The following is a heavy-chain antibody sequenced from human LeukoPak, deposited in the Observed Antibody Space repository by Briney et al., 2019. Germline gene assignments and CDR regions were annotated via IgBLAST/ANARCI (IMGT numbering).Heavy chain of an antibody. CDR1: GFTFSSYA. Sequence: GGSLRLSCAASGFTFSSYAMSWVRQTPGKGLEWAANIKQDGSEKNYVDSVKGRFTIFRDNARNSLYLQMNSLRAEDTAVYYCASHSYGYNHWGQGTLVIVSS. CDR3: ASHSYGYNH. V-gene: IGHV3-7*01. CDR2: IKQDGSEK. D-gene: IGHD3-16*01. J-gene: IGHJ5*02.